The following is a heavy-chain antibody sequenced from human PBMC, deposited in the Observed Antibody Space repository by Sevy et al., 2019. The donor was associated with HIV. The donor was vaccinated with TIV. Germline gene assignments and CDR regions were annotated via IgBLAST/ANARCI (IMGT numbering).Heavy chain of an antibody. CDR2: TRNKADGYTT. J-gene: IGHJ4*02. D-gene: IGHD6-13*01. CDR1: GFTFSDHY. V-gene: IGHV3-72*01. CDR3: ATHAGIAAAGRVFDY. Sequence: GGSLRLSCVASGFTFSDHYMEWVRQAPGKGLEWVGRTRNKADGYTTEYAWSVKGRFTISRDESKNSLYVKMKSLKAEDTAVYYCATHAGIAAAGRVFDYWGQGTLVTVSS.